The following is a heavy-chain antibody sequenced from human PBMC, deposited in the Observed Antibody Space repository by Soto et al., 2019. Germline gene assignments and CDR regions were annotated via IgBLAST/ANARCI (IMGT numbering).Heavy chain of an antibody. V-gene: IGHV1-18*01. CDR2: ISAYNGNT. CDR3: ARVPEYCSGGSCYSANWFDP. CDR1: GYTFTSYG. D-gene: IGHD2-15*01. J-gene: IGHJ5*02. Sequence: ASVKVSCKASGYTFTSYGISWVRQAPGQGLEWMGWISAYNGNTNYAQKLQGRVTMTTDTSTSTAYMELRSLRSDDTAVYYCARVPEYCSGGSCYSANWFDPWGQGTLVTVSS.